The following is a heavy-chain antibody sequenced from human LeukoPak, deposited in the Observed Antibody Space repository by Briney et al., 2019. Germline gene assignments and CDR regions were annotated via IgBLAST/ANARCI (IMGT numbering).Heavy chain of an antibody. Sequence: PGGSLRLSCAASGFTVSNYAMNWVRQAPGKGLEWVSTLSGSGGSTYYADSVKGRFTISRDNSKNTLYLQMSSLRAEDTAVYYCAKMRGSLGSGGWCFDYWGQGTLVTVYS. CDR1: GFTVSNYA. J-gene: IGHJ4*02. CDR3: AKMRGSLGSGGWCFDY. V-gene: IGHV3-23*01. D-gene: IGHD2-21*01. CDR2: LSGSGGST.